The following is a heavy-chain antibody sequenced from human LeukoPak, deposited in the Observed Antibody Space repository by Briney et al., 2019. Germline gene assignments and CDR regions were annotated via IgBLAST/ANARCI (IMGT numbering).Heavy chain of an antibody. CDR3: VRDNLGSYGNI. Sequence: GGSLRLSCAASGFTFSSYSMNWVRQAPGKGLEWVSSISSSSSYIYYADSVKGRFTISRDNAKNSLYLQTNSLRAEDTAVYYCVRDNLGSYGNIWGQGTLVTVSS. V-gene: IGHV3-21*01. D-gene: IGHD1-26*01. CDR2: ISSSSSYI. J-gene: IGHJ4*02. CDR1: GFTFSSYS.